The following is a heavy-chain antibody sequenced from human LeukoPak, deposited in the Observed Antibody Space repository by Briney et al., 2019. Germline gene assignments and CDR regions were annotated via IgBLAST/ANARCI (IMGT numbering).Heavy chain of an antibody. Sequence: ASVKVSCKASGYTFTSYDINWVRQATGQGLEWMGWMNPNSGNTGYAQKFQGRVTITTDESTSTAYMELSSLRSEDTAVYYCARVYYYGSGSYWNNWFDPWGQGTLVTVSS. D-gene: IGHD3-10*01. CDR1: GYTFTSYD. V-gene: IGHV1-8*01. CDR3: ARVYYYGSGSYWNNWFDP. J-gene: IGHJ5*02. CDR2: MNPNSGNT.